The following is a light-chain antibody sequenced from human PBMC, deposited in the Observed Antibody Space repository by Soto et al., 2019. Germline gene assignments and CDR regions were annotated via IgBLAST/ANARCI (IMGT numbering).Light chain of an antibody. J-gene: IGKJ1*01. V-gene: IGKV1-5*03. Sequence: DIQMTQSPSTLSASVGDRVTITCRASQTISSWLAWYQQKPGKAPKLLIYKASSLESGVPARFGGSGSATEFTRTLSSLQPDTFSTDSCQQPWTFGQGTKVEIK. CDR3: QQPWT. CDR1: QTISSW. CDR2: KAS.